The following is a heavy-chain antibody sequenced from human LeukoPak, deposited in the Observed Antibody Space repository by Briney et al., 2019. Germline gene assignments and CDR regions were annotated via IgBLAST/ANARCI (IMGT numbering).Heavy chain of an antibody. D-gene: IGHD3-22*01. CDR1: GYTFTSYD. CDR3: ARDSSGYLIFDY. CDR2: MNPNSGNT. J-gene: IGHJ4*02. Sequence: GASVKVSCKASGYTFTSYDINWVRQATGQGLEWMGWMNPNSGNTGYAQKFQGRVTMTRNTSISTAYMELSSLRSEDTAVYYCARDSSGYLIFDYWGQGTLVTVSS. V-gene: IGHV1-8*01.